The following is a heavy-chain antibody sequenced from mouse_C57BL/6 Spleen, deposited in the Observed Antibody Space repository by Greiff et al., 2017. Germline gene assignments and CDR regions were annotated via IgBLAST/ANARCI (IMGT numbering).Heavy chain of an antibody. CDR3: ARGGYSSGYAMDY. CDR2: INPGSGGT. V-gene: IGHV1-54*01. Sequence: VKLQESGAELVRPGTSVKVSCKASGYAFTNYLIEWVKQRPGQGLEWIGVINPGSGGTNYNEKFKGKATLTADKSSSTAYMQLSSLTSEDSAVYFCARGGYSSGYAMDYWGQGTSVTVSS. J-gene: IGHJ4*01. D-gene: IGHD3-2*02. CDR1: GYAFTNYL.